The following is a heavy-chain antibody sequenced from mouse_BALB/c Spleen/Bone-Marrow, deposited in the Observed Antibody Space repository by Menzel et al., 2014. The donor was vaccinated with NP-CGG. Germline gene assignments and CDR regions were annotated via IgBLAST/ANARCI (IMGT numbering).Heavy chain of an antibody. D-gene: IGHD2-3*01. CDR3: APYDGYYNWYFDV. CDR2: IDPSSGYS. Sequence: QVQLQQSGAELARPGASVKMSCKASGYTFPSYTMHWIKQRPGQGLEWIGYIDPSSGYSNYNQKFKDKATLTADISSSTAYMQLSSLTSEDSAVYYCAPYDGYYNWYFDVWGAGTTVTVSS. J-gene: IGHJ1*01. CDR1: GYTFPSYT. V-gene: IGHV1-4*01.